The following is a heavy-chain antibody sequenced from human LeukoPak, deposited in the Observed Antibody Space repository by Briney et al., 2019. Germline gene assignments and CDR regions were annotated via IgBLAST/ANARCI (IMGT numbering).Heavy chain of an antibody. J-gene: IGHJ4*02. V-gene: IGHV3-15*01. CDR1: GLTFSNAW. CDR2: IKRKSDGGTT. CDR3: TTELDVRPNHY. D-gene: IGHD1-14*01. Sequence: TGGSLRLSCAASGLTFSNAWMSWVRQAPGKGLEWVGRIKRKSDGGTTDYAAPVKGRFTISRDGSKNTLYLQMNSLKSEDTAVYYCTTELDVRPNHYWGQGTLVTVSS.